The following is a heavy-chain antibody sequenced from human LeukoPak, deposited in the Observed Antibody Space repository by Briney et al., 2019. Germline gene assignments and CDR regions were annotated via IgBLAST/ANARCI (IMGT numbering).Heavy chain of an antibody. CDR1: GGSFSGYY. J-gene: IGHJ4*02. V-gene: IGHV4-59*01. D-gene: IGHD3-9*01. Sequence: SETLSLTCAVYGGSFSGYYWSWIRQPPGKGLEWIGYIYYSGTTNYNPSLKSRVTVSVDTSKNQVSLKLTSVTAADPAVYYCTREGPPVHYTGYYDYWGQGTLVTVSS. CDR2: IYYSGTT. CDR3: TREGPPVHYTGYYDY.